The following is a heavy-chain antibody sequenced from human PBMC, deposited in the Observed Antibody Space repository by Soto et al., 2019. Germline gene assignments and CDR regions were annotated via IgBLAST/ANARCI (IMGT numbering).Heavy chain of an antibody. D-gene: IGHD3-22*01. Sequence: ASVKVSCKVSGYTLTELSMHWVRQAPGKGLEWMGGFDPEDGETIYAQKFQGRVTMTEDTSTDTAYMELSSLRSEDTAVYYCATAGYHDSSGFTFDYWGQGTLVTVSS. CDR3: ATAGYHDSSGFTFDY. J-gene: IGHJ4*02. V-gene: IGHV1-24*01. CDR1: GYTLTELS. CDR2: FDPEDGET.